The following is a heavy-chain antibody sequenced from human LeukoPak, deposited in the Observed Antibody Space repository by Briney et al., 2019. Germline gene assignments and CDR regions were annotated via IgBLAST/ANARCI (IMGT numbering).Heavy chain of an antibody. CDR3: ARVLAGGMTTSGTIFDY. Sequence: SETLSLTCTVSGGSISSDYWSWIRQPPGKGLEWIGYIYYSGSTNYNPSLKSRVTISVDTSKNQFSLKLSSVTAADTAVYYCARVLAGGMTTSGTIFDYWGQGTLVTVSS. CDR2: IYYSGST. CDR1: GGSISSDY. D-gene: IGHD4-11*01. V-gene: IGHV4-59*01. J-gene: IGHJ4*02.